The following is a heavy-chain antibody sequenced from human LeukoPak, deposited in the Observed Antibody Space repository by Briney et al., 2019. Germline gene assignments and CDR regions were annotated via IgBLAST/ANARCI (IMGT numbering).Heavy chain of an antibody. CDR3: AKGYYDILTGFDY. D-gene: IGHD3-9*01. J-gene: IGHJ4*02. CDR2: ISGSGGST. CDR1: GFTFSSYA. Sequence: GGSLRLSCAASGFTFSSYAMNWVRQAPGKGLEWVSAISGSGGSTYYADSVKGRFTISRDNSKNTLYLQMNSLRAEDTAVYYCAKGYYDILTGFDYWGQGTLVTVSS. V-gene: IGHV3-23*01.